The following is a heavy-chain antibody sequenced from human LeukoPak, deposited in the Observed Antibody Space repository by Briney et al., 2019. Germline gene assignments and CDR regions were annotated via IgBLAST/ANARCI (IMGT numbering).Heavy chain of an antibody. Sequence: TPSETPSLTCAVSGYSISSGYYWGWIRQPPGKGLEWIGSIYHSGSTYYNPSLKSRVTISVDTSKNQFSLKLSSVTAADTAVYYCARGGIVVVPAAPFDYWGQGTLVTVSS. CDR2: IYHSGST. CDR1: GYSISSGYY. V-gene: IGHV4-38-2*01. J-gene: IGHJ4*02. D-gene: IGHD2-2*01. CDR3: ARGGIVVVPAAPFDY.